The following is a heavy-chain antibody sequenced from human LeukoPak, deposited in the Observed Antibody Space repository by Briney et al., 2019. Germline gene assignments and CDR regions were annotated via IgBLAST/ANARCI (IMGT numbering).Heavy chain of an antibody. CDR3: ATGYCSGGSCHGGFDY. D-gene: IGHD2-15*01. CDR1: GYTFTGYY. Sequence: GASVKVSCKASGYTFTGYYMHWVRQAPGQGLEWMGWINPNSGNTGYAQKFQGRVTMTRNTSISTAYMELSSLRSEDTAVYYCATGYCSGGSCHGGFDYWGQGTLVTVSS. J-gene: IGHJ4*02. V-gene: IGHV1-8*02. CDR2: INPNSGNT.